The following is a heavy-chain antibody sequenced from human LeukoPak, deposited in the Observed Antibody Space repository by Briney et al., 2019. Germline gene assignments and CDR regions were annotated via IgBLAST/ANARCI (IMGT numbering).Heavy chain of an antibody. CDR3: VRDFGGY. V-gene: IGHV3-7*01. CDR2: MKEDGSKQ. Sequence: GGSLRLSCAGSGFSFSSYWMSWVRQAPGRGLEWVANMKEDGSKQYYVASVEDRFTIPRDNAKNSLYLQMNSLRAEDTAVYYCVRDFGGYWGQGTLVTVSS. J-gene: IGHJ4*02. CDR1: GFSFSSYW. D-gene: IGHD3-3*01.